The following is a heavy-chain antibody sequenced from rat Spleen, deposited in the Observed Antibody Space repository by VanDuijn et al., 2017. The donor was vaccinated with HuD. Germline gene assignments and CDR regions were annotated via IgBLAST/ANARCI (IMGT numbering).Heavy chain of an antibody. J-gene: IGHJ2*01. V-gene: IGHV5-7*01. CDR2: ISYDGSST. CDR3: ARGADTMGTQDFDY. Sequence: EVQLVESGGGLLQPGRSLKLSCAASGFTFSDYNMAWVRQAPKKGLEWVATISYDGSSTYYRDSVKGRFTISRDNAENTVYLQMNSLRSEDTATYYCARGADTMGTQDFDYWGQGVMVTVSS. CDR1: GFTFSDYN. D-gene: IGHD1-7*01.